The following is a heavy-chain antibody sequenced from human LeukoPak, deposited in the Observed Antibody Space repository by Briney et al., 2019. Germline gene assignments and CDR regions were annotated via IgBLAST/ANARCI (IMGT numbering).Heavy chain of an antibody. J-gene: IGHJ4*02. CDR1: GFTFDDYA. Sequence: GGSLRLSCAASGFTFDDYAMHWVRQAPGKGLEWVSGISWNSGSIGYADSVKGRFTISRDNAKNSLYLQMNSLRAEDTALYYCAKDAEWLLQTTLFDYWGQGTLVTVSS. CDR3: AKDAEWLLQTTLFDY. D-gene: IGHD3-22*01. V-gene: IGHV3-9*01. CDR2: ISWNSGSI.